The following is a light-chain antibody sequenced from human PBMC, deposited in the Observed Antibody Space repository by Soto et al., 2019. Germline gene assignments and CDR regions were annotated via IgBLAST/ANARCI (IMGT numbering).Light chain of an antibody. Sequence: QSALTQPASVSGSPGQSITISCTGTSNYNLVSWYQQHPGKAPKLVIYEVSERPSGVSNRFSGSKSGNTASLTISGLQAEDEADYYCCADPGSSILYVFGTGTKLTVL. J-gene: IGLJ1*01. CDR1: SNYNL. V-gene: IGLV2-23*02. CDR2: EVS. CDR3: CADPGSSILYV.